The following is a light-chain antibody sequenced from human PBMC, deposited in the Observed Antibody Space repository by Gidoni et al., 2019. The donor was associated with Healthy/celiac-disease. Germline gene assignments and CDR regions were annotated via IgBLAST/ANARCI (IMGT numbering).Light chain of an antibody. CDR1: QDISNY. CDR2: AAS. V-gene: IGKV1-33*01. J-gene: IGKJ4*01. CDR3: QQDDNLPLT. Sequence: DIQMTQSPSSLSASVGDRVTINCQASQDISNYLNWYQQKPGKAPKLLIYAASNLETGVPSRFSGSGSGTDFTFTISSLQPEDIATYYCQQDDNLPLTFGGGTKVEIK.